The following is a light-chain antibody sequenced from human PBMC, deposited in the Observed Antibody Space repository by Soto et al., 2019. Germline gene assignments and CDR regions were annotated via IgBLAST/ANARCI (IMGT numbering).Light chain of an antibody. CDR3: QQTYNTPRT. V-gene: IGKV1-39*01. CDR1: QSISIY. CDR2: AES. J-gene: IGKJ1*01. Sequence: DIQMTQSPSSLSASVGDRVTITCRASQSISIYLNWYHQKPGKAPKLLIYAESSLQSGVPSRFSGSGSGTDFTLTISSLQPEXXATYYCQQTYNTPRTFGQGTKVEIK.